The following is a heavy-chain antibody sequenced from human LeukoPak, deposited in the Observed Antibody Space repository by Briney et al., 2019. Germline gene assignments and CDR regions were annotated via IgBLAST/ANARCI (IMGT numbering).Heavy chain of an antibody. V-gene: IGHV1-69*06. CDR1: GGTFSSYA. J-gene: IGHJ5*02. CDR3: ALRVVVPAANYNWFDP. Sequence: SVKVSCKASGGTFSSYAISWVRQAPGQGLEWMGGIIPIFGTANYAQKFQGRVTITADKSASTAYMELSSLRSEDTAVYYCALRVVVPAANYNWFDPWGQGTLVTVSS. CDR2: IIPIFGTA. D-gene: IGHD2-2*01.